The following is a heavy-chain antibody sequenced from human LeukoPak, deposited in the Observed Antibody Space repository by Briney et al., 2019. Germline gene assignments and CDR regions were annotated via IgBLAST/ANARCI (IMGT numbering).Heavy chain of an antibody. CDR2: IRYDGSNK. V-gene: IGHV3-30*02. CDR3: AKDKPKAMVRGVTGFDY. J-gene: IGHJ4*02. D-gene: IGHD3-10*01. Sequence: GGSLRLSCAASGFTFSSYGMHWVRQAPGKGLEWVALIRYDGSNKYYADSVKGRFTISRDNSKNTLYLQMNSLRAEDTAVYYCAKDKPKAMVRGVTGFDYWGQGTLVTVSS. CDR1: GFTFSSYG.